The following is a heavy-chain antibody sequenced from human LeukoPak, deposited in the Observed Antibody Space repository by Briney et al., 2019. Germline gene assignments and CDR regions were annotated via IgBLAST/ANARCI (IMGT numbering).Heavy chain of an antibody. CDR3: VRPGGSLNDLDY. Sequence: GESLKISCKGSGYSFTNSWIGWVRQMPGEGLEWMGVIYPSDSDTRYSPSFQGQVTISADKSISTAYLQWSSLKASDSAMYYCVRPGGSLNDLDYWGQGTLVTVSS. J-gene: IGHJ4*02. D-gene: IGHD1-1*01. CDR1: GYSFTNSW. CDR2: IYPSDSDT. V-gene: IGHV5-51*01.